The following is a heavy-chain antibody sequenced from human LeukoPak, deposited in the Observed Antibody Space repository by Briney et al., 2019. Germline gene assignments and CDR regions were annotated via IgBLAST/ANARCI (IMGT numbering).Heavy chain of an antibody. CDR2: IPYDGTNK. D-gene: IGHD3-10*01. Sequence: GGSLRLSCAASGFTFSRFGMHWVRQAPGKGLEWVAVIPYDGTNKYYADSVKGRFTISRDNSKNTLSLQMNSLRTEDTAVYYCARDGMWFGNLLSGGYDYWGQGTLVTVSS. J-gene: IGHJ4*02. CDR1: GFTFSRFG. V-gene: IGHV3-30*03. CDR3: ARDGMWFGNLLSGGYDY.